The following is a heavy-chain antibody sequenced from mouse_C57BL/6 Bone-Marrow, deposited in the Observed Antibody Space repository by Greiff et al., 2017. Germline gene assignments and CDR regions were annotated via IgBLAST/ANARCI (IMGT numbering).Heavy chain of an antibody. CDR2: IDPSDSYT. CDR3: ARECYYVVYYAMYY. CDR1: GYTFTSYW. V-gene: IGHV1-59*01. Sequence: QVQLQQPGAELVRPGTSVKLSCKASGYTFTSYWMHWVKQRHGQCLEWIGVIDPSDSYTDYNQKFKGKATLTVATSSSTAYMQLISLTSECSAVDYSARECYYVVYYAMYYWGQGTAVTVSS. D-gene: IGHD1-1*01. J-gene: IGHJ4*01.